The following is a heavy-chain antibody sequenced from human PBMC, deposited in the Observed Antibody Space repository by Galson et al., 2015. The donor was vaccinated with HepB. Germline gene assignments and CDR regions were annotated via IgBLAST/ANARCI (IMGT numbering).Heavy chain of an antibody. V-gene: IGHV3-30-3*01. CDR2: ISYDGSNK. D-gene: IGHD2-2*01. J-gene: IGHJ6*02. CDR3: ARAAHCSSSSCYNYYYYYGMDV. CDR1: ELTFSSFA. Sequence: SLRLSCAASELTFSSFAFHWVRQAPGKGLEWVAVISYDGSNKYYADSVKGQFTISRDNSQNTLYLQMNSLRAEDTAVYYCARAAHCSSSSCYNYYYYYGMDVWGQGTTVTVSS.